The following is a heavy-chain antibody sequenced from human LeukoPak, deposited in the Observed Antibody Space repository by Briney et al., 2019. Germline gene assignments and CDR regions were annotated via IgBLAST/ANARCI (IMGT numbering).Heavy chain of an antibody. J-gene: IGHJ3*02. V-gene: IGHV5-51*01. D-gene: IGHD3-22*01. Sequence: GESLKISCRGSGYSYNTYWIAWVRQMPGKGLEWMGIIYPGDSDTRYSPSFQGQVTISADKSISTAYLQWSSLKASDTAMYYCARKFDYSDSAGSRAFDIWGPGTMVTVSS. CDR3: ARKFDYSDSAGSRAFDI. CDR2: IYPGDSDT. CDR1: GYSYNTYW.